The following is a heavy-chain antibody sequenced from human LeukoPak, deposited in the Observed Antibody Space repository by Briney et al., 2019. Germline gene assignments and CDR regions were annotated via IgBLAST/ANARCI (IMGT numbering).Heavy chain of an antibody. CDR2: ISYDGSNK. CDR1: GFTFSSYA. D-gene: IGHD6-13*01. J-gene: IGHJ6*02. V-gene: IGHV3-30-3*01. Sequence: GGSPRLSCAASGFTFSSYAMHWVRQAPGKGLEWVAVISYDGSNKYYADSVKGRFTISRDNFKNTLYLQMNSLRAEDTAVYYCARDEEKSGIAALIHLSYGMDVWGQGTTVTVSS. CDR3: ARDEEKSGIAALIHLSYGMDV.